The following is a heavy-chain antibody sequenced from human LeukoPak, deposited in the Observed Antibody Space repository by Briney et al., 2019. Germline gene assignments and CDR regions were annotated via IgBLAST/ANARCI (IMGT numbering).Heavy chain of an antibody. CDR2: IYTGGNT. Sequence: TGGSLRLSCAASGFTVDSNYLSWVRQAPGKGLEWVSTIYTGGNTYYAASVKGRFTISRDFSKNTVFLHMNSLRAEDTAMYYCARGDDSGYYDYFDHWGQGALVTVSS. CDR3: ARGDDSGYYDYFDH. V-gene: IGHV3-53*01. D-gene: IGHD3-22*01. CDR1: GFTVDSNY. J-gene: IGHJ4*02.